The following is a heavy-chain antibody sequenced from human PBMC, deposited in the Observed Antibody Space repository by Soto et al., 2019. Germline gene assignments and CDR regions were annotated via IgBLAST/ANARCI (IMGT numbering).Heavy chain of an antibody. CDR2: INHSGST. CDR3: ARGNGYKYFDY. CDR1: GGSFSGYY. J-gene: IGHJ4*02. D-gene: IGHD5-12*01. Sequence: QVQLQQWGAGLLKPSETLSLTCAVYGGSFSGYYWSWIRQPPGKGLEWIGEINHSGSTNYNPSLKSRVTISVDTSKHQFSLKLSSVTAADTAVYYCARGNGYKYFDYWGQGTLVTVSS. V-gene: IGHV4-34*01.